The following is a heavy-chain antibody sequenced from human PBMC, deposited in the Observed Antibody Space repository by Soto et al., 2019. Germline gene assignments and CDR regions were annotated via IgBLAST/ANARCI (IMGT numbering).Heavy chain of an antibody. J-gene: IGHJ3*01. CDR1: GFTIENSV. D-gene: IGHD5-18*01. CDR2: ITGAGDGT. V-gene: IGHV3-74*01. Sequence: EVQLVESGGGLVQPGGSLRLSCVASGFTIENSVMHWVRQTPGKGLMSVSRITGAGDGTLYADSVQGRFTISRDNAKNTVYLHMTGLRVEETAVYYCARAQKWRQLSLNVFDLWGQGTTVTVS. CDR3: ARAQKWRQLSLNVFDL.